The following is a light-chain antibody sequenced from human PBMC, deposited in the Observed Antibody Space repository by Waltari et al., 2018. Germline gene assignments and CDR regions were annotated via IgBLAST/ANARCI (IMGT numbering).Light chain of an antibody. J-gene: IGKJ3*01. CDR2: AAS. CDR1: QSISSY. CDR3: QQSYSTPIT. V-gene: IGKV1-39*01. Sequence: DIQLTQSPSSLSASVGDRVTITCRASQSISSYLNWYQQKPGKAPKLLIYAASSLQSGVPSRFRGSGSGTDFTLTISSLQPEDFATYYCQQSYSTPITFGPGTKVDI.